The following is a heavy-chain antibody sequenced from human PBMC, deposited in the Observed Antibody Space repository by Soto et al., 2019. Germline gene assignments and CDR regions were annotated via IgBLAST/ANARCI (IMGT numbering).Heavy chain of an antibody. CDR3: YGSVGN. Sequence: SEPLALTFTVSGRSIGSYYWSWIRQPPGKGLEWIGHIYDSGTANYNPSLKSRVTISVDTSKNQFSLNLSSVTAADTAMYYCYGSVGNWGQGTLFTVS. V-gene: IGHV4-59*01. D-gene: IGHD3-10*01. CDR2: IYDSGTA. J-gene: IGHJ4*02. CDR1: GRSIGSYY.